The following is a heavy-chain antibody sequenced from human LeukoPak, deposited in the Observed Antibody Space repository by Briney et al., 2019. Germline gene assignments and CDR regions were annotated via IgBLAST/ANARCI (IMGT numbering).Heavy chain of an antibody. V-gene: IGHV1-3*01. CDR2: INVGNGNT. CDR1: GYTFTSYA. J-gene: IGHJ6*03. CDR3: ARDTHDFWSGYYYYYYYMDV. Sequence: ASVKVSCKASGYTFTSYALHWVRQAPGQRLEWMGWINVGNGNTKYSQKFQGRVTITRDTSTSTAYMELRSLRSDDTAVYYCARDTHDFWSGYYYYYYYMDVWGKGTTVTVSS. D-gene: IGHD3-3*01.